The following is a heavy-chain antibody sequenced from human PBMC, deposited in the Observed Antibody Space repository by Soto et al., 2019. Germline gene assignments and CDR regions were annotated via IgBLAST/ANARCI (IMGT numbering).Heavy chain of an antibody. Sequence: ASVKVSCKASGGTFSSYAISWVRQAPGQGLEWMGGIIPIFGTANYAQKFQGRVTITADESTSTAYMELSSLRSEDTAVYYCAREHGDGYNSNWFDPWGQGTLVTVYS. CDR2: IIPIFGTA. CDR1: GGTFSSYA. J-gene: IGHJ5*02. D-gene: IGHD5-12*01. V-gene: IGHV1-69*13. CDR3: AREHGDGYNSNWFDP.